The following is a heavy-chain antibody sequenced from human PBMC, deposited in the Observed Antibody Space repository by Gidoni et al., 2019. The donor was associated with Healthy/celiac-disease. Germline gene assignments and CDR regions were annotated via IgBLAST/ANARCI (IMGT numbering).Heavy chain of an antibody. CDR3: ARALCGGSCYSPYYFDY. CDR2: IYPGDSAT. Sequence: EVQLVQSGAEVKKPGESLKNSCKGSGYSFTSYWIGWVRQMPGKGLEWMGIIYPGDSATRYSPSFQGQVPISADKSLSTAYLQWSSLKASDTAMYYCARALCGGSCYSPYYFDYWGQGTLVTVSS. D-gene: IGHD2-15*01. J-gene: IGHJ4*02. V-gene: IGHV5-51*01. CDR1: GYSFTSYW.